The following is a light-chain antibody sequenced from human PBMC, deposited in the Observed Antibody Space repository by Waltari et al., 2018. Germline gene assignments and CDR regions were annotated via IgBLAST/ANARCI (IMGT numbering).Light chain of an antibody. Sequence: QSVLPQPPSVSAAPGQKATIPCSGSSSNMGHNYVSWYQQLPGTAPKLLTDESKNRPSGIPDRFSGSKSGTSATLGITGLQTGDEADYYCGTWDSSLSAGVFGGGTKLTVL. CDR2: ESK. CDR1: SSNMGHNY. CDR3: GTWDSSLSAGV. V-gene: IGLV1-51*02. J-gene: IGLJ2*01.